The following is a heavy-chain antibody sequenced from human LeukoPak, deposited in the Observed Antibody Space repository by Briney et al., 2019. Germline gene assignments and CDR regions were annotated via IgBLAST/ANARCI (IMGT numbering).Heavy chain of an antibody. Sequence: ASVKVSCKASGYTFTSYCMHWVRQAPGQGLEWMGIINPSGGSTSYAQKFQGRVTMTRDTSTSTVYMELSSLRSEDTAVYYCARGDPTYYYDSSGYSDISDAFDIWGQGTMVTVSS. CDR3: ARGDPTYYYDSSGYSDISDAFDI. CDR2: INPSGGST. D-gene: IGHD3-22*01. J-gene: IGHJ3*02. CDR1: GYTFTSYC. V-gene: IGHV1-46*01.